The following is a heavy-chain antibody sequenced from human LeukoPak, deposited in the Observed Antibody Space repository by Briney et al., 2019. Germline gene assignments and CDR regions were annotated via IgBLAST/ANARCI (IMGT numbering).Heavy chain of an antibody. J-gene: IGHJ4*02. CDR3: ARGIAAAGIVGVFDY. D-gene: IGHD6-13*01. Sequence: GGSLRLSCAASGFIVSSNHMSWVRQAPGKGLEWVSVIYSGGNTHYSDSVKGRFTISRDNSKNTLYLQMNSLRAEDTAVYYCARGIAAAGIVGVFDYGGQGTLVTVSP. CDR1: GFIVSSNH. V-gene: IGHV3-66*01. CDR2: IYSGGNT.